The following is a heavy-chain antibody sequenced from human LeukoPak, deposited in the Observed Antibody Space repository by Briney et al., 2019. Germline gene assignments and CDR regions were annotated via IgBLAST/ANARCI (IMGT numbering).Heavy chain of an antibody. CDR3: ARGIAVAALGDY. J-gene: IGHJ4*02. Sequence: GGSLRLSCAASGFTFSSYSMNWVRQAPGKGLEWVSSISSSSSYIYYADSVKGRFTISRDNAKNSLYLQMNSLRAEDTAVYYCARGIAVAALGDYWGQGTLVTVSS. CDR2: ISSSSSYI. D-gene: IGHD6-19*01. V-gene: IGHV3-21*01. CDR1: GFTFSSYS.